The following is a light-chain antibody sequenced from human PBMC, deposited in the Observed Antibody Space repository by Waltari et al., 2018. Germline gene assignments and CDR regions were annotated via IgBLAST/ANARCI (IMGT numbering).Light chain of an antibody. J-gene: IGLJ1*01. CDR2: EVS. V-gene: IGLV2-14*01. Sequence: QSALTQPASVSGSPGQSITISCSGTDSDVGAYDFVSWYQQHPGKAPHLIIYEVSKPPGGISNRFSASKSGNTASLTISGLQAEDEADYYGSSYTTSSAPGVFGTGTRVIVL. CDR3: SSYTTSSAPGV. CDR1: DSDVGAYDF.